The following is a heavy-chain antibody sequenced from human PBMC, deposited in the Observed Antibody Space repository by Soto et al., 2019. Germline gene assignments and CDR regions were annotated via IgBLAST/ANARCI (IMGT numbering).Heavy chain of an antibody. J-gene: IGHJ6*03. Sequence: GGSLRLSCAASGFTFSSYGMHWVRQAPGKGLEWVAVIWYDGSNKYYADSVKGRFTISRDNSKNRLYLQMNSLRAEDTAVYYCARDSGRIPGMVVAATEDMDVWGKGTTVTVSS. V-gene: IGHV3-33*01. CDR1: GFTFSSYG. D-gene: IGHD2-15*01. CDR3: ARDSGRIPGMVVAATEDMDV. CDR2: IWYDGSNK.